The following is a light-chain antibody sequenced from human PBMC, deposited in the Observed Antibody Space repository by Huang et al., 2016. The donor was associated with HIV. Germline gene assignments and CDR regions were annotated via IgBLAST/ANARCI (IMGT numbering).Light chain of an antibody. CDR3: QRYDSAPRA. CDR2: GAS. Sequence: DIQMTQSPPSLSASQGVRVTLTCRASQDIGNFLAWFQQKPGGVPKLLIYGASTLQVGVPSRFSGRGSGTEFTLTITDLQPEDVATYYCQRYDSAPRAFGPGTKVDIK. V-gene: IGKV1-27*01. CDR1: QDIGNF. J-gene: IGKJ1*01.